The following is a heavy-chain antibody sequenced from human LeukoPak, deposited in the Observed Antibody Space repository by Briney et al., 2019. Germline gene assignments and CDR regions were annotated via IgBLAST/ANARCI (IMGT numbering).Heavy chain of an antibody. D-gene: IGHD3-3*01. CDR2: INPNSGGT. CDR3: ARAISVVVAITIFGVVSPWFDP. Sequence: ASVKVSCKASGYTFTGYYMHWVRQAPGQGLEWMGWINPNSGGTNYAQKFQGRVTMTRDTSISTAYMELSRLRSDDTAVYYCARAISVVVAITIFGVVSPWFDPWGQGTLVTVSS. J-gene: IGHJ5*02. CDR1: GYTFTGYY. V-gene: IGHV1-2*02.